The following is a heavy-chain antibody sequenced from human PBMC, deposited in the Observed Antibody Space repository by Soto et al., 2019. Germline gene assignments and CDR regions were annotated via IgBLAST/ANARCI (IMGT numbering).Heavy chain of an antibody. D-gene: IGHD6-19*01. V-gene: IGHV1-69*02. CDR1: GGTFSSYT. CDR2: IIPILGIA. J-gene: IGHJ3*02. Sequence: SVKVSCKASGGTFSSYTTSWVRQAPGQGLEWMGRIIPILGIANYAQKFQGRVTMTADTSTSTAYMELRSLRSDDTAVYYCARPKAAWNSGSGWSYDALDIWGQGTMVTVSS. CDR3: ARPKAAWNSGSGWSYDALDI.